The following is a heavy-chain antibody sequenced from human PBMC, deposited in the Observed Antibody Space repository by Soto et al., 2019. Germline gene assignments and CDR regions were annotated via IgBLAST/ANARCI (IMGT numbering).Heavy chain of an antibody. V-gene: IGHV1-69*13. D-gene: IGHD3-22*01. CDR3: ATADKRRYSDSPGLNAFDI. CDR2: IIPIFGTA. Sequence: SVEVSCKASGGSFSSYASSGVRQAPGQGREWMGGIIPIFGTANYEQKFQGRVTITADESTSTAYMELSSLRSEDKAVYYCATADKRRYSDSPGLNAFDIW. J-gene: IGHJ3*02. CDR1: GGSFSSYA.